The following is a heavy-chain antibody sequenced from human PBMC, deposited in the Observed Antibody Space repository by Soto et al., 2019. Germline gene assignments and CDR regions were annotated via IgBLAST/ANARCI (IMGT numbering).Heavy chain of an antibody. CDR1: GYTFTSYG. J-gene: IGHJ6*02. D-gene: IGHD6-6*01. CDR2: ISAYNGNT. V-gene: IGHV1-18*01. Sequence: ASVKVSCKASGYTFTSYGISWVRQAPGQGLEWMGWISAYNGNTNYAQKLQGRVTMTTDTSTSTAYMELRSLRSDDTAVYYCARGVIAARYYYYGMYVWGQGTTVTVSS. CDR3: ARGVIAARYYYYGMYV.